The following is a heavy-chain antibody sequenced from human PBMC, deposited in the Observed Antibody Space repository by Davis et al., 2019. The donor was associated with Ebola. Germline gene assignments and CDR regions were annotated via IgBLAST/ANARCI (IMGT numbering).Heavy chain of an antibody. V-gene: IGHV3-48*02. CDR3: ARDRFFAFDF. J-gene: IGHJ4*02. CDR1: GFTFSSYT. D-gene: IGHD3/OR15-3a*01. CDR2: ITKGSDAI. Sequence: PGGSLRLSCAASGFTFSSYTMNWVRQAPGKGLEWTTYITKGSDAIHYADSVKGRFTVSRDNAKNSVFLQMSSLRDEDSAVYYCARDRFFAFDFWSQGVHVSVSS.